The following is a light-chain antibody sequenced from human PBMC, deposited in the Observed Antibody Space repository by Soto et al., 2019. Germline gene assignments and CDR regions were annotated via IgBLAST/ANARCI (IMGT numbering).Light chain of an antibody. V-gene: IGKV3-11*01. J-gene: IGKJ4*01. CDR2: DAS. CDR3: QQRSNWPPLT. CDR1: QSVSSS. Sequence: EIVLTQSPATLSLSPGERATLSCRASQSVSSSLAWYQQKPGQAPRLLIYDASSRATGIPARFSGSGSGTDFTLTISNLEPEDFAVYYCQQRSNWPPLTFGGGTKVEIK.